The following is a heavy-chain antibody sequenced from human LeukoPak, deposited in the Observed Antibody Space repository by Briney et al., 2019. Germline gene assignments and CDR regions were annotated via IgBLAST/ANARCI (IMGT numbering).Heavy chain of an antibody. CDR3: ARDFKNFDY. V-gene: IGHV3-48*04. CDR2: ISFSVNTK. J-gene: IGHJ4*02. CDR1: GFTFSSYA. Sequence: GGSLRLSCAASGFTFSSYAMSWVRQAPGKGLEWVSYISFSVNTKYYGDSVKGRFTISRDNAKNSLYLQMNSLRAEDTAVYYCARDFKNFDYWGQGTLVTVSS.